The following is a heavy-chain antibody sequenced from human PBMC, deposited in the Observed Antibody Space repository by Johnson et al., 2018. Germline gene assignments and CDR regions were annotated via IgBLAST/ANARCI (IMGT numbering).Heavy chain of an antibody. CDR1: DFTFSHAW. D-gene: IGHD3-22*01. J-gene: IGHJ6*04. CDR3: TTQGAYYDSSGYHTLGV. Sequence: VQLVQSGGGLVKPGGSLRLSCAASDFTFSHAWMNWVRQAPGKGLEWVGRIKSKTDGGTRDYAAPVKGRFTISRDDSKKTVFLQMNSLKTEDTALYYCTTQGAYYDSSGYHTLGVWGKGTTVTVSS. V-gene: IGHV3-15*07. CDR2: IKSKTDGGTR.